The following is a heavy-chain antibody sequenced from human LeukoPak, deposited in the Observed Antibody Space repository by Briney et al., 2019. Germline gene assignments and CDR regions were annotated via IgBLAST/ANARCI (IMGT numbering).Heavy chain of an antibody. Sequence: ASVKVSCKASGYTFTGYYMHWVRQAPGQGLEWMGRINPNSGGTNYAQKFQGRVTMTRDTSISTAYMELSRPRSDDTAVYYCARGRFGELLYAYWGQGTLVTVSS. J-gene: IGHJ4*02. D-gene: IGHD3-10*01. CDR1: GYTFTGYY. CDR3: ARGRFGELLYAY. CDR2: INPNSGGT. V-gene: IGHV1-2*06.